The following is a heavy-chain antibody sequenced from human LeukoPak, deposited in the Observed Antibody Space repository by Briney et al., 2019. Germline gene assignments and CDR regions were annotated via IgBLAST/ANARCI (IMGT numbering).Heavy chain of an antibody. CDR1: GFSLNTSGGG. D-gene: IGHD5-18*01. J-gene: IGHJ5*02. CDR2: IYWDDDK. Sequence: SGPTLVNPTQTLTQTCTFSGFSLNTSGGGVGWIRQPPGKALEWLALIYWDDDKRYSPSLKSRLTITKDTSKNQVVLTMTNMDTVDTATYYCAHRRYTAGYNWFDPWGQGTLVTVSS. CDR3: AHRRYTAGYNWFDP. V-gene: IGHV2-5*02.